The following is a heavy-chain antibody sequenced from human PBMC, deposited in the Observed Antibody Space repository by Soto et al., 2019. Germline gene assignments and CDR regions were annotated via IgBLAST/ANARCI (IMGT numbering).Heavy chain of an antibody. J-gene: IGHJ4*02. CDR2: IYSSGTT. CDR3: ATEVGSESDY. Sequence: SETLSLTCTVSVGSITNYYWNWLRQPPGKGLEWIGYIYSSGTTDYNPSLKSRATMSVDTSKNQFSLRVSSVTAADTAVYYCATEVGSESDYWGQGTLVTVSS. V-gene: IGHV4-59*01. CDR1: VGSITNYY. D-gene: IGHD2-15*01.